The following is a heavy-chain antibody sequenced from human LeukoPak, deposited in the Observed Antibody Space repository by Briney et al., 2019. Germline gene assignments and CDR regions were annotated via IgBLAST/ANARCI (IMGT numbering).Heavy chain of an antibody. J-gene: IGHJ3*01. CDR3: AGHPGAFHF. V-gene: IGHV4-38-2*02. Sequence: PSETLSLTCTVSGYSISSGYYWGWIRQPPGKGLEWIGSIHYSARIYYNPSLKSRLTISPDTSKNQFSLQLNSVTPEDTAVYYCAGHPGAFHFWGQGTMVTVSS. CDR1: GYSISSGYY. CDR2: IHYSARI.